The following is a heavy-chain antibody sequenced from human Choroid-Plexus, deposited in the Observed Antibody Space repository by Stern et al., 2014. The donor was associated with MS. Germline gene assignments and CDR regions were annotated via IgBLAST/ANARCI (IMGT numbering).Heavy chain of an antibody. CDR2: VSYDGSNK. CDR1: GFTFGSCA. Sequence: VQLVASGGGVVQPGRPLRLSCVASGFTFGSCAMHWVRQAPGKGLEWVAGVSYDGSNKYYVDSVKGRFTISRDNSQNTLYMQMSSLRPEDTAVYYCAKDRQDLTYLFDHWGQGSLVTVSS. CDR3: AKDRQDLTYLFDH. J-gene: IGHJ5*02. D-gene: IGHD2-2*01. V-gene: IGHV3-30*18.